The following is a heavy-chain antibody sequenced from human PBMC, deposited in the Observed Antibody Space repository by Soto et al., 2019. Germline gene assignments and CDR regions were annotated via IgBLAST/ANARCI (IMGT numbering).Heavy chain of an antibody. Sequence: EVQLVESGGGLVQFGGSLRLSCAASGFTFSSSWMNWVRQAPGKGLEWVANIKADGSEKYYVDSVKGRFTISRDNAQNSLFQQMNSLGAEDTAIYYCARDLRIAARPVLDNWGQGTLVSVSS. CDR3: ARDLRIAARPVLDN. J-gene: IGHJ4*02. CDR1: GFTFSSSW. D-gene: IGHD6-6*01. CDR2: IKADGSEK. V-gene: IGHV3-7*01.